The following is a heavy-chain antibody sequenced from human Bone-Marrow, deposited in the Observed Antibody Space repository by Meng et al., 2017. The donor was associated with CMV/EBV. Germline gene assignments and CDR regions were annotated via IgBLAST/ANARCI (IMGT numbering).Heavy chain of an antibody. V-gene: IGHV3-11*01. CDR2: ISNSGSPI. CDR3: ARLRYSSSWGKYYFDY. Sequence: SGVTFSDYYMGWIRQAPGKGLEWVSYISNSGSPINSADSVKGRFTISRDNAKNSLYLQMNSLRVEDTAVYYCARLRYSSSWGKYYFDYWGQGTLVTVSS. CDR1: GVTFSDYY. J-gene: IGHJ4*02. D-gene: IGHD6-13*01.